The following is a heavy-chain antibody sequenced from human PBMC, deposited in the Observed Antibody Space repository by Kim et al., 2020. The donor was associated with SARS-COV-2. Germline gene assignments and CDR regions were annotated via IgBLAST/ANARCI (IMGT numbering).Heavy chain of an antibody. D-gene: IGHD2-8*01. CDR3: ARRMALSAMDY. V-gene: IGHV3-48*02. J-gene: IGHJ4*02. Sequence: YADSVKGRFTFSRDYGKNSVFLQMNSLRDEDTALYYCARRMALSAMDYWGQGTLVTVSS.